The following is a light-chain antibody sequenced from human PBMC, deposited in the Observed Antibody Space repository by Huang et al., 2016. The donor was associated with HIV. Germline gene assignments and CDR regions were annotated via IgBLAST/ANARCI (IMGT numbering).Light chain of an antibody. CDR3: QQYNSWPET. J-gene: IGKJ1*01. Sequence: EIVMTQSPATLSVLPGERATLSCRASQSVRSSLVWYQQKPGQAPRLLIYGASTRATGIPARFSGGGSGTEFTLTITSLQSEDFAIYYCQQYNSWPETFGQGTKVEIK. CDR2: GAS. V-gene: IGKV3-15*01. CDR1: QSVRSS.